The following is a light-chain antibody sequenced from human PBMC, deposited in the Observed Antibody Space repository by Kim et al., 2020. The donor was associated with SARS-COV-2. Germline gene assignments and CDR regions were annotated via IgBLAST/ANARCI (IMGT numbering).Light chain of an antibody. Sequence: RVTISCAGSSSNIGAASDVHWCQQLPRTAPRLLISDNNNRPSGVPDRFSGSKSGTSASLAITGLQAEDEADYYCQSYDNSLSGWVFGGGTQLTVL. CDR3: QSYDNSLSGWV. V-gene: IGLV1-40*01. CDR1: SSNIGAASD. J-gene: IGLJ3*02. CDR2: DNN.